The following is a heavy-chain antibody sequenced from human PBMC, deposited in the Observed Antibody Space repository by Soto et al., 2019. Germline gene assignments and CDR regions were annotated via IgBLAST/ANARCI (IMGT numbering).Heavy chain of an antibody. Sequence: QVQLVQSGAEVKKPGSSVKVSCKASGGTFSSYAISWVRQAPGQGLEWMGGIIPIFGTANYAQKFQGRVMITADESTSTAYMELSSLRSEDTAVYYCATKGYCSSTSCYTPRYFDYWGQGTLVTVSS. CDR2: IIPIFGTA. CDR3: ATKGYCSSTSCYTPRYFDY. J-gene: IGHJ4*02. CDR1: GGTFSSYA. V-gene: IGHV1-69*01. D-gene: IGHD2-2*02.